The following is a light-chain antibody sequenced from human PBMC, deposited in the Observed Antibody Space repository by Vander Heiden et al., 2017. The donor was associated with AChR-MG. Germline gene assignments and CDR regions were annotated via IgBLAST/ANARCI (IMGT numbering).Light chain of an antibody. Sequence: DIVVTQSPLYLPVTPGEPASISCRSSQSLLHSSGDNYLDWYLQKPGQSPQLLIYLGSNRASGVPDRFSGSGSGTDFTRKISRVEAEDVGIYYCMQALETSPSFGQGTKLEIK. CDR2: LGS. CDR1: QSLLHSSGDNY. CDR3: MQALETSPS. J-gene: IGKJ2*01. V-gene: IGKV2-28*01.